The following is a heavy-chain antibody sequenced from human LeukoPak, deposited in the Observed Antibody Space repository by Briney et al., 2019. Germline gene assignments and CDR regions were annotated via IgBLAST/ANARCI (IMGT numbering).Heavy chain of an antibody. CDR3: AKDSTPLGYCSSTSCYWHWYFDL. V-gene: IGHV3-7*01. CDR2: IKQDGSEK. Sequence: GSLRLSCAASGFTFSSYWMSWVRQAPGKGLEWVANIKQDGSEKYYVDSVKGRFTISRDNSKNTLYLQMNSLRAEDTAVYYCAKDSTPLGYCSSTSCYWHWYFDLWGRGTLVTVSS. D-gene: IGHD2-2*01. J-gene: IGHJ2*01. CDR1: GFTFSSYW.